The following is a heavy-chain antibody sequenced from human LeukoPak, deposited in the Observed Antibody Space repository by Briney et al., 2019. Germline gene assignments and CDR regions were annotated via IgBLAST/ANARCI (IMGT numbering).Heavy chain of an antibody. D-gene: IGHD3-10*01. CDR1: GGTFSSYA. V-gene: IGHV1-69*05. Sequence: ASVKVSCKASGGTFSSYAISWVRQAPGQGLEWMGGIIPIFGTANYAQKFQGRVTITTDESTSTAYMELSSLRSGDTAVYYCARESMVTAGYYFDYWGQGTLVTVSS. CDR3: ARESMVTAGYYFDY. J-gene: IGHJ4*02. CDR2: IIPIFGTA.